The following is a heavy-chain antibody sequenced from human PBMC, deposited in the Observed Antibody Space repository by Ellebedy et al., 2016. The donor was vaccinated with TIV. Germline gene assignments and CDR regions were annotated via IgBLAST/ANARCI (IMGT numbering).Heavy chain of an antibody. Sequence: MPSETLSLTCAVYGGSFNDYYWTWIRQPPGKGLEWIGEINHSGSTNYNPSLKSRVTIAVATSKSWFSLKLSSVTAADTAVYYCTKALGDTKYFDTWGRGALVTVSS. D-gene: IGHD3-16*01. J-gene: IGHJ2*01. V-gene: IGHV4-34*01. CDR1: GGSFNDYY. CDR2: INHSGST. CDR3: TKALGDTKYFDT.